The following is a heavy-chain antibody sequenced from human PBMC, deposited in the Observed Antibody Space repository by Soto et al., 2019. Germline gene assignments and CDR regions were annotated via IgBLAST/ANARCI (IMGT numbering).Heavy chain of an antibody. CDR1: GDSVSYNRPA. V-gene: IGHV6-1*01. J-gene: IGHJ4*02. Sequence: RLLHHCGISGDSVSYNRPAWNWIRPSPSRGLEWLGRTYYRSKWLNDYAVSMKSRLTISPDTSKNQFPLHLHSVTPEDTAMYYCPPDPPAFTSAFDSWGQGTLVPFS. CDR3: PPDPPAFTSAFDS. D-gene: IGHD2-2*01. CDR2: TYYRSKWLN.